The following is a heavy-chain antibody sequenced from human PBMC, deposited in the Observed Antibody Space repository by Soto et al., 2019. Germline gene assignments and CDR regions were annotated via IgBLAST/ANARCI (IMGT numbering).Heavy chain of an antibody. CDR3: ARVGGVADDAFDI. CDR2: ISSSSSYI. V-gene: IGHV3-21*01. Sequence: LRLSCAASGFTFSSYAMSWVRQAPGKGLEWVSAISSSSSYIYYADSVKGRFTISRDNAKNSLYLQMNSLRAEDTAVYYCARVGGVADDAFDIWGQGTMVTVSS. D-gene: IGHD2-21*01. J-gene: IGHJ3*02. CDR1: GFTFSSYA.